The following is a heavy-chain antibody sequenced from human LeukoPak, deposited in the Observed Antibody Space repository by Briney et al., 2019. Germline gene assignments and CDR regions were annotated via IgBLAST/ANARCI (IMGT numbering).Heavy chain of an antibody. CDR3: ASSLAVAGTLG. Sequence: SETLSLTCTVSGGSISSGDYYWSWIRQPPGKGLEWIGYIYYSGSTYYNPSLKSRVTLSVDTSKNQFSLKLSSVTAADTAVYYCASSLAVAGTLGWGQGTLVTVSS. CDR1: GGSISSGDYY. CDR2: IYYSGST. V-gene: IGHV4-30-4*01. J-gene: IGHJ4*02. D-gene: IGHD6-19*01.